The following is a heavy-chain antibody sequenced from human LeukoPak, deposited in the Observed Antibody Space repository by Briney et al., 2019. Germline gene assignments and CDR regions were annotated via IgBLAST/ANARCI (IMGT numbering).Heavy chain of an antibody. CDR3: ASGTTDIVVVPATLRNYYFDY. D-gene: IGHD2-2*01. Sequence: SVKVSCKASGGTFSSYDISWVRQAPGQGLEWMGGIIPMLGTPNYAQKLQGRVTITADKSTSTAYMDLSSLRSEDTAVYYCASGTTDIVVVPATLRNYYFDYWGQGTLVTVSS. CDR2: IIPMLGTP. V-gene: IGHV1-69*06. CDR1: GGTFSSYD. J-gene: IGHJ4*02.